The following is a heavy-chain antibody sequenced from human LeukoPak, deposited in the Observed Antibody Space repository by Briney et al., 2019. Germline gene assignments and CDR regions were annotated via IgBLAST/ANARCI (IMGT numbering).Heavy chain of an antibody. Sequence: GGSLRLSCAASGFTFSSYSMNWVRQAPGKGLEWVSYISSSSSTIYYADSVKGRFTISRDNAKNSLYLQMNSLRAEDTAVYYCASGPQLVRDYWGQGTLVTVSS. J-gene: IGHJ4*02. CDR1: GFTFSSYS. V-gene: IGHV3-48*01. D-gene: IGHD6-6*01. CDR2: ISSSSSTI. CDR3: ASGPQLVRDY.